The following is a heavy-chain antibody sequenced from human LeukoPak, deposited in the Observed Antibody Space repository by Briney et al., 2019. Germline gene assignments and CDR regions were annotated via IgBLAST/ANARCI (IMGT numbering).Heavy chain of an antibody. CDR2: ISPYKGNT. V-gene: IGHV1-18*01. D-gene: IGHD3-22*01. J-gene: IGHJ4*02. CDR3: ARDGVEYYYDSSGYYHGYYFDY. CDR1: GYSFTSSG. Sequence: ASVKVSCKASGYSFTSSGISWVRQAPGQGLEWMGWISPYKGNTNYAQKLQGRVTMTTDTSTSTAYMELRSLRSDDTAVYYCARDGVEYYYDSSGYYHGYYFDYWGQGTLVTVSS.